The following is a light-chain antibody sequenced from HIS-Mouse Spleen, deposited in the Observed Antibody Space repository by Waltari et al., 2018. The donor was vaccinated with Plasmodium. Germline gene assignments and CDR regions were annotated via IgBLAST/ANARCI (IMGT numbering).Light chain of an antibody. J-gene: IGLJ2*01. CDR3: CSYAGSRMV. CDR2: EGM. CDR1: SRYVGSYNL. Sequence: QSALTQPASVSGSPGQSITISCTGTSRYVGSYNLFSWYQQHPGKAPKLMRYEGMKRPSGVSNRFSGSKSGNTASLTISGLQAEDEADYYCCSYAGSRMVFGGGTKLTVL. V-gene: IGLV2-23*01.